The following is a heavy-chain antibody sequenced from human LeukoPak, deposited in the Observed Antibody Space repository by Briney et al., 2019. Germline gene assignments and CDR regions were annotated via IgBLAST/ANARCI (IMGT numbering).Heavy chain of an antibody. D-gene: IGHD3-3*01. CDR3: ARDKLRITIFGVVIIEAFDP. CDR2: ISSSGSTI. Sequence: PGGSLRLSCAASGFTFSDYYMSWIRQAPGKGLEWVSYISSSGSTIYYADSVKGRFTISRDNAKNSLYLQMNSLRAEDTAVYYCARDKLRITIFGVVIIEAFDPWGQGTLVTVSS. V-gene: IGHV3-11*01. J-gene: IGHJ5*02. CDR1: GFTFSDYY.